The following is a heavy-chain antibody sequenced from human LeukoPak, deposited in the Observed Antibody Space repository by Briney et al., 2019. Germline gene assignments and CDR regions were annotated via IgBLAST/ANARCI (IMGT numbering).Heavy chain of an antibody. D-gene: IGHD1-26*01. CDR2: IWFDGTSK. J-gene: IGHJ4*02. CDR3: ARPTYSGSYYWFDY. V-gene: IGHV3-33*01. Sequence: PGGSLRLSCAASGFTFSNYGMHWVRQAPGKGLEWVAVIWFDGTSKYYADSVRGRFTISRDNSKNTLYLQMSSLRAEDTAVYYCARPTYSGSYYWFDYWGQGTLVTVSS. CDR1: GFTFSNYG.